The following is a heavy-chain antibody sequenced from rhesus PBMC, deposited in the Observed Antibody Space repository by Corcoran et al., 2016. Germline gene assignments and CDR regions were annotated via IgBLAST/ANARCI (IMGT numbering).Heavy chain of an antibody. CDR2: IYGTSAST. D-gene: IGHD4-29*01. J-gene: IGHJ4*01. CDR3: ARKDYGSSYGY. V-gene: IGHV4-143*01. CDR1: GASISGYYY. Sequence: QVQLQESGPGLVKPSETLSLTCTVPGASISGYYYLSWIRQPPGKGLEWMGGIYGTSASTYYHPSLKSRVTISKATSKNQFSLKLSSVTAADTAVYYCARKDYGSSYGYWGQGVLVTVSS.